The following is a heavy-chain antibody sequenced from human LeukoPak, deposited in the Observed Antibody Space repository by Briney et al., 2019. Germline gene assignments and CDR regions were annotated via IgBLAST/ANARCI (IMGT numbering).Heavy chain of an antibody. CDR1: GFTFSSYG. CDR2: IRYDGSNK. Sequence: PGGSLRLSCAASGFTFSSYGMHWVRQAPGKGLEWVAFIRYDGSNKYYADSVKGRFTISRDNSKNTLYLQMNSLRAEDTAVYYCAKELHYGSGSYYNPFDYWGQGTLVTVSS. CDR3: AKELHYGSGSYYNPFDY. V-gene: IGHV3-30*02. D-gene: IGHD3-10*01. J-gene: IGHJ4*02.